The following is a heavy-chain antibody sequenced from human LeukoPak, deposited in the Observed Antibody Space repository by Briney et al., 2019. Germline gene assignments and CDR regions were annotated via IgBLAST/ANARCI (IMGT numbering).Heavy chain of an antibody. CDR2: IYYSGST. J-gene: IGHJ5*02. D-gene: IGHD2-15*01. CDR3: ARGRGYCSSGSCYSRWFDP. Sequence: SETLSLTCTVSGGSISSSSHYWGWIRQPPGKGLEWIGSIYYSGSTYYNPSLKSRVTISVATSKNQFSLKLSSVTAADTAVYYCARGRGYCSSGSCYSRWFDPWGQGTLVTVSS. CDR1: GGSISSSSHY. V-gene: IGHV4-39*01.